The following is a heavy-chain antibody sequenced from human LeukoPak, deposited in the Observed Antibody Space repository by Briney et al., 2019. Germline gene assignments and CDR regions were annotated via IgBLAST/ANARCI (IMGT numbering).Heavy chain of an antibody. Sequence: GGSLRLSCAASGFTFGSCWMNWVRQTPGKGLEWVAVISYDGSNKYYADSVKGRFTISRDNSKNTLYLQMNSLRAEDTAVYYCARFVENYYGMDVWGQGTMVTVS. D-gene: IGHD5-24*01. V-gene: IGHV3-30-3*01. CDR1: GFTFGSCW. CDR3: ARFVENYYGMDV. J-gene: IGHJ6*02. CDR2: ISYDGSNK.